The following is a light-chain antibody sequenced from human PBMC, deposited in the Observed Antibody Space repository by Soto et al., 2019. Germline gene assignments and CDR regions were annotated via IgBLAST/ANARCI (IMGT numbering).Light chain of an antibody. J-gene: IGKJ2*02. CDR3: QQSNCHSGT. Sequence: DIQMTQSPSTLSASVGDRVTITCRASQTINRWLAWYQYKPGKAPKVLIYKASSLESGVPSRFSGSGSGTEFNLTIIRMQPNDVASYYSQQSNCHSGTVGQGTKVDIK. V-gene: IGKV1-5*03. CDR2: KAS. CDR1: QTINRW.